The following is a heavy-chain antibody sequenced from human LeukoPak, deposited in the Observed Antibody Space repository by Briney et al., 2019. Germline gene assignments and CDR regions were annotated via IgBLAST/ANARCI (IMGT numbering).Heavy chain of an antibody. CDR2: IYHSGST. CDR3: ARGMSIFGVVIIRGWGLDI. J-gene: IGHJ3*02. CDR1: GYSISSGYY. D-gene: IGHD3-3*01. V-gene: IGHV4-38-2*02. Sequence: PSETLSLTCTVSGYSISSGYYWGWIRQPPGKGLEWIGSIYHSGSTYYNPSLKSRVTISVDTSKNQFSLKLSSVTAADTAVYYCARGMSIFGVVIIRGWGLDIWGQGTMVTVSS.